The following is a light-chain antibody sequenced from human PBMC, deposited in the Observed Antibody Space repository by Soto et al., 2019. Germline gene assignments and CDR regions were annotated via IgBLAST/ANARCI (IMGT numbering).Light chain of an antibody. CDR2: GAS. V-gene: IGKV1-9*01. Sequence: DIPLTQSPIFLSASVGDRVTISCRASQAIFNDLAWFQQKPGKAPNLLIFGASTLQIGVQSRFSGSGSGTEFTLTISSLQPEDFATYYCQQLNSHPRTFGQWTKLEIK. CDR3: QQLNSHPRT. CDR1: QAIFND. J-gene: IGKJ2*01.